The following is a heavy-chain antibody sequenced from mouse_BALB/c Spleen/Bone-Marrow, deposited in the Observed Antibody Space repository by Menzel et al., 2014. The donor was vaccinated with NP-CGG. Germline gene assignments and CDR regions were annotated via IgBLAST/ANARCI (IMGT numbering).Heavy chain of an antibody. Sequence: DVKLVESGGGLVKPGGSLKLSCAASGFTFSSYAMSWVRQTPEKRLEWVATISSGGSYTYYPDSVKGRFTISRDNAKNTLYPQMSSLRSEDTAMYYCARHGITRLLDYWGQGTTLTVSS. CDR2: ISSGGSYT. CDR3: ARHGITRLLDY. V-gene: IGHV5-9-3*01. D-gene: IGHD2-4*01. CDR1: GFTFSSYA. J-gene: IGHJ2*01.